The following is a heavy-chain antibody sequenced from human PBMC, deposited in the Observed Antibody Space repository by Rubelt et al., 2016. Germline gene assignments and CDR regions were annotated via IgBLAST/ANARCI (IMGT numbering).Heavy chain of an antibody. CDR1: GYTFTSYG. CDR2: ISAYNGNT. Sequence: QVQLVQSGAEVKKPGASVKVSCKASGYTFTSYGISWVRQAPGQGLEWMGWISAYNGNTNYAQKVQGRVTMTTDTSTSTAYMELRSLRPDDTAVYYCARDLPPFRRYNWNFPLDYWGQGTLVTVSS. V-gene: IGHV1-18*01. CDR3: ARDLPPFRRYNWNFPLDY. D-gene: IGHD1-7*01. J-gene: IGHJ4*02.